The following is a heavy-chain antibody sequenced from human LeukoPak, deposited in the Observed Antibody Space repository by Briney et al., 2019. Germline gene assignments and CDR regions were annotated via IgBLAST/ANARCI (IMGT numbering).Heavy chain of an antibody. J-gene: IGHJ4*02. CDR1: GYTFTSYG. Sequence: SVKVSCKASGYTFTSYGISWVRQAPGQGLEWMGRIIPIFGTANYAQKFQGRVTITTDESTSTAYMELSSLRSEDTAVYYCARGGRYDFWSDYWGQGTLVTVSS. CDR2: IIPIFGTA. CDR3: ARGGRYDFWSDY. V-gene: IGHV1-69*05. D-gene: IGHD3-3*01.